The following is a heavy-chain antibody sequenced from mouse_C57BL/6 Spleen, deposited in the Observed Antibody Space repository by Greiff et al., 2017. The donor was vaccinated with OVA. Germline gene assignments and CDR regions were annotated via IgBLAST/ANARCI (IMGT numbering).Heavy chain of an antibody. CDR1: GFTFSNYW. D-gene: IGHD4-1*01. CDR2: IRLKSDNYAT. J-gene: IGHJ4*01. CDR3: TAWDADYYAMDY. V-gene: IGHV6-3*01. Sequence: EVKLVESGGGLVQPGGSMKLSCVASGFTFSNYWMNWVRQSPEKGLEWVAQIRLKSDNYATHYAESVKGWFTISRDDSKSSVYQKMNNLRAEDTGIYYCTAWDADYYAMDYWGQGTSVTVSS.